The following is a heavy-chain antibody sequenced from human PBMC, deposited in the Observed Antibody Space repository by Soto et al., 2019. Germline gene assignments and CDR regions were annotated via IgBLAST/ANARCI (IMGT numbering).Heavy chain of an antibody. D-gene: IGHD3-16*01. CDR3: PGGEDDPPYYFYYGMDV. V-gene: IGHV3-23*01. CDR1: GFTFRSYA. Sequence: EAQVLESGGGLVQPGGSLRLSCVASGFTFRSYAMNWVRQAPGKGLEWVSTINPTADLTYYADSVKGRFIISRDNSRNTLYLHMNSLRAEDSAIYYCPGGEDDPPYYFYYGMDVWGQGTTVTVSS. CDR2: INPTADLT. J-gene: IGHJ6*02.